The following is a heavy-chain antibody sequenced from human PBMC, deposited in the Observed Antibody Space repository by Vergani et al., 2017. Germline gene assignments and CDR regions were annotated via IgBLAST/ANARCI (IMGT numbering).Heavy chain of an antibody. CDR1: GFTFDDYA. D-gene: IGHD6-6*01. J-gene: IGHJ1*01. CDR2: ISWNSGSI. V-gene: IGHV3-9*01. Sequence: EVQLVESGGGLVQPGRSLRLSCAASGFTFDDYAMHWVRQAPGKGLEWVSGISWNSGSIGYVDSVKGRFTISRDNAKNSLYLQMNSLRAEDTAVYYCASPKYSSSSGYFQHWGQGTLVTVSS. CDR3: ASPKYSSSSGYFQH.